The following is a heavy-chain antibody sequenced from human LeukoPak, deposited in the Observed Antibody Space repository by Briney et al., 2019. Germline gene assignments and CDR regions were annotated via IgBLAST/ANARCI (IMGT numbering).Heavy chain of an antibody. D-gene: IGHD1-26*01. V-gene: IGHV3-74*01. CDR2: ICPDGTVT. J-gene: IGHJ4*02. CDR1: GFTFSTYC. Sequence: PGGSLRLSCAASGFTFSTYCMHWVRQAPGKGPMWVSRICPDGTVTNYADSVKARFIISRDNAMNTVYLQMNSLRTEDTAVYYCVRGASGGHYVIDYWGQGTLVTVSS. CDR3: VRGASGGHYVIDY.